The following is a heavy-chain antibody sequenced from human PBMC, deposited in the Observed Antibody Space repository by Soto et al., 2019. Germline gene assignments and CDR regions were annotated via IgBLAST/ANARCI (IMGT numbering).Heavy chain of an antibody. CDR2: INHSGST. D-gene: IGHD3-10*01. J-gene: IGHJ6*02. Sequence: SETLSLTCAVYGGSFSGYYWSWIRQPPGKGLEWIGEINHSGSTNYNPSLKSRVTISVDTSKNQFSLKLSSVTAADTAVYYCARDEWLGGKYYYYGMDVWGQGTTVTVSS. CDR3: ARDEWLGGKYYYYGMDV. V-gene: IGHV4-34*01. CDR1: GGSFSGYY.